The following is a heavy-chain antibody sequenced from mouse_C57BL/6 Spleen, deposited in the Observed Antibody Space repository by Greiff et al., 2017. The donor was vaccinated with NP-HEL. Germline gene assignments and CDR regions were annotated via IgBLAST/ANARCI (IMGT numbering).Heavy chain of an antibody. CDR3: ARSRITTVVADY. CDR1: GYAFTNYL. D-gene: IGHD1-1*01. J-gene: IGHJ2*01. Sequence: QVQLKESGAELVRPGTSVQVSCKASGYAFTNYLIEWVKQRPGPGLEWIGVINPGSGGTNYNEKFKGKATLTADKSSSTAYMQLSSLTSEDSAVYFCARSRITTVVADYWGQGTTLTVSS. CDR2: INPGSGGT. V-gene: IGHV1-54*01.